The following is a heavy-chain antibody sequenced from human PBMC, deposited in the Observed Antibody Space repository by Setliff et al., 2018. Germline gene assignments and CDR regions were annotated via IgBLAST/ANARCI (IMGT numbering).Heavy chain of an antibody. CDR1: GFTFTDHY. V-gene: IGHV1-2*02. D-gene: IGHD6-19*01. Sequence: ASVKVSCKASGFTFTDHYMHWVRQAPGQGLEWVGWTNLVDGETRYARKFQGRVTMTRDTSITTAYMEISSLTSDDTAVYYCARDLFSSSWYDHWGQGTQVTSPQ. CDR2: TNLVDGET. J-gene: IGHJ5*02. CDR3: ARDLFSSSWYDH.